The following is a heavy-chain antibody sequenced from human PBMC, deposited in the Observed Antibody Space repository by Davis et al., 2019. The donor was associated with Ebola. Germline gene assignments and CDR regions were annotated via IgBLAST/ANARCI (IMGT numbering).Heavy chain of an antibody. CDR2: IYHSGST. CDR3: ARWGELPSSVDYGMDV. CDR1: GGSISSSNW. Sequence: SETLSLTCAVSGGSISSSNWWSWVRQPPGKGLEWIGEIYHSGSTNYNPSLKSRVTISVDKSKNQFSLKLSSVTAADTAVYYCARWGELPSSVDYGMDVWGQGTTVTVSS. J-gene: IGHJ6*02. D-gene: IGHD3-16*01. V-gene: IGHV4-4*02.